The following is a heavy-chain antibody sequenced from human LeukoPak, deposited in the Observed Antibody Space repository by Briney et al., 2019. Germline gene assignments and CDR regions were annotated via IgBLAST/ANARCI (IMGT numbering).Heavy chain of an antibody. CDR1: GGSISSYY. CDR2: IYHSGST. Sequence: PSETLSLTCTVSGGSISSYYWSWIRQPPGKGLEWIGYIYHSGSTDYNPSLKSRVTISVDTSKSQFSLKLTSVTAADTAVYYCARGSGILTGDGIDYWGQGTLVTVSS. J-gene: IGHJ4*02. D-gene: IGHD3-9*01. V-gene: IGHV4-59*12. CDR3: ARGSGILTGDGIDY.